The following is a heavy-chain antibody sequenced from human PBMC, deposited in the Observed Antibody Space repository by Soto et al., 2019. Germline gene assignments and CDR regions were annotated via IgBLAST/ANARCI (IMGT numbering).Heavy chain of an antibody. Sequence: EVQLVESGGGLIQPGGSLRLSCAASGLTFSIYAMNWVRQAPGKGLEWVSYIGTSGTTIYYADSVKGRFTISRDNAKNSLWLQMNSLRAEDTAIYYCARDFYSSTWSDDYWGQGTLVTVSS. V-gene: IGHV3-48*01. D-gene: IGHD6-13*01. CDR2: IGTSGTTI. CDR3: ARDFYSSTWSDDY. J-gene: IGHJ4*02. CDR1: GLTFSIYA.